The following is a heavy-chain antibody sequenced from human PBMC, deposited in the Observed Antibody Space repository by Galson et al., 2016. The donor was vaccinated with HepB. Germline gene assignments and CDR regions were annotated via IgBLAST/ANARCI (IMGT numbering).Heavy chain of an antibody. V-gene: IGHV1-46*01. D-gene: IGHD1-26*01. CDR1: GYTFSTYY. J-gene: IGHJ4*02. CDR2: INPNTRST. Sequence: SVKVSCKASGYTFSTYYMHWVRQAPGQGLEWMGIINPNTRSTTYAQKFQGRVAMTRDTSTSTVYMELSSLRSEDTAMYYCARETGSGRFDHWGQGTLVTVSS. CDR3: ARETGSGRFDH.